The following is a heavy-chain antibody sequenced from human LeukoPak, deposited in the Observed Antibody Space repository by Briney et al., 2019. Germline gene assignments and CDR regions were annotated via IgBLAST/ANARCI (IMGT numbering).Heavy chain of an antibody. Sequence: GGSLRLSCAGSGFTFSSYDMNWVRQAPGKGLEWVSYISSGSSSIDHADSVKGRFTVSRDNAKNSLYLQMNSLRVEDTAVYYCARRTEVWKSYGSYYYYMDVWGKGTTVTVSS. D-gene: IGHD1-26*01. V-gene: IGHV3-48*01. J-gene: IGHJ6*03. CDR1: GFTFSSYD. CDR3: ARRTEVWKSYGSYYYYMDV. CDR2: ISSGSSSI.